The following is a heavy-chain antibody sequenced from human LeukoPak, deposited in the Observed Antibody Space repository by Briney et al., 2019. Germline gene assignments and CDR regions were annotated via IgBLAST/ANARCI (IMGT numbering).Heavy chain of an antibody. V-gene: IGHV4-59*08. Sequence: PSETLSLTCTVSGGSISSYYWSWIRQPPGKGLEWIGYIYNSGSTNYNPSLKSRVTISVDTSKNQFSLKLSSVTAADTAVYYCARSGLGVDYWGQGTLVTVSS. CDR2: IYNSGST. D-gene: IGHD3-16*01. CDR1: GGSISSYY. J-gene: IGHJ4*02. CDR3: ARSGLGVDY.